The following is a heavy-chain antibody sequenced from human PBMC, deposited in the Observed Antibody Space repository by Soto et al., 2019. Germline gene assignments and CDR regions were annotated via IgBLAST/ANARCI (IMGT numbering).Heavy chain of an antibody. CDR3: AKGYCSGGSCDSDYYYYMDV. Sequence: GGSLRLSCAASGFTFDDYAMHWVRQAPGKALEWVSGISWNSGSIGYADSVKGRFTISRDNAKNSLYLQMNSLRAEDTALYYCAKGYCSGGSCDSDYYYYMDVWGKGTTVTVSS. V-gene: IGHV3-9*01. D-gene: IGHD2-15*01. CDR1: GFTFDDYA. CDR2: ISWNSGSI. J-gene: IGHJ6*03.